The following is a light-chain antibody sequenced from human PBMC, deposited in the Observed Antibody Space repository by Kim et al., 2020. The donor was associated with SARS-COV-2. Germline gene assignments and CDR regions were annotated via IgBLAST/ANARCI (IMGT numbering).Light chain of an antibody. CDR2: QNT. Sequence: SYELTQPPSVPVSPGQTVSITCSGDKLGDKYACWYQQKPGQSPVLVIYQNTKRPSGIPERFSGSNSGNTATLTISGTQAMDEADYYCQAWDSSTGVVFGGGTQLTVL. J-gene: IGLJ2*01. CDR1: KLGDKY. CDR3: QAWDSSTGVV. V-gene: IGLV3-1*01.